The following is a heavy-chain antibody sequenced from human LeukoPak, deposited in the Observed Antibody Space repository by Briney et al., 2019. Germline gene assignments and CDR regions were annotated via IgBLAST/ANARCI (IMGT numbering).Heavy chain of an antibody. Sequence: GGTLRLSCVASGFTFSNYGMNWVRKAPGKGLEWVSGIVGSGVTTYYADSVKGRFTISRDNSKNTLYLHMNGLRVEDTAIYYCARDERWIQFNYWGQGTLVTVSS. V-gene: IGHV3-23*01. CDR1: GFTFSNYG. CDR3: ARDERWIQFNY. J-gene: IGHJ4*02. D-gene: IGHD5-18*01. CDR2: IVGSGVTT.